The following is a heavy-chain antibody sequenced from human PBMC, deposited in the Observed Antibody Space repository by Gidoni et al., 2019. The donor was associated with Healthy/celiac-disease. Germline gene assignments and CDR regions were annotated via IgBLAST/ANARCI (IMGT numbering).Heavy chain of an antibody. V-gene: IGHV3-74*01. D-gene: IGHD2-2*01. Sequence: EVQLVESGGGLVQPGGSLRLSCSASGCTFSSYWMHWVRQAPGKGLVWVSRINSDGSSTSDADSGKGRFTISRGNAKNTLYLKMNSLRAEDTAVYYCARDSACSSTSCERYFDLWGRGTLVTVSS. J-gene: IGHJ2*01. CDR1: GCTFSSYW. CDR2: INSDGSST. CDR3: ARDSACSSTSCERYFDL.